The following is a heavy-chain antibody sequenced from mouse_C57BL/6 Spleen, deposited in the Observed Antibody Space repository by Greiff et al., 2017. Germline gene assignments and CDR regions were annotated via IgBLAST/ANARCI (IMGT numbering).Heavy chain of an antibody. J-gene: IGHJ1*03. CDR2: INPSNGGT. Sequence: SGYTFTSYWMHWVKQRPGPGLEWIGNINPSNGGTNYNEKFKSKANRTVDKSSSTAYMQLSSLTSEDSSVYYGARRGTTVVVHWYIDVWGTGTTVTVSS. V-gene: IGHV1-53*01. D-gene: IGHD1-1*01. CDR1: GYTFTSYW. CDR3: ARRGTTVVVHWYIDV.